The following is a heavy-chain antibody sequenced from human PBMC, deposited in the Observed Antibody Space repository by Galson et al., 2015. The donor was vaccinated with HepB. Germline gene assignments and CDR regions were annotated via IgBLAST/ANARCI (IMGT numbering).Heavy chain of an antibody. CDR1: GVTFSSYA. J-gene: IGHJ4*02. V-gene: IGHV1-69*13. CDR2: IIPLFGSA. CDR3: ARQHDTSGYYAY. Sequence: SVKVSCKASGVTFSSYAIGWLRQAPGQGLEWMGGIIPLFGSANYAQKLQGRVTITADESTSTTYMELSSLRSEDTALYYCARQHDTSGYYAYWGQGTLVTVSS. D-gene: IGHD3-22*01.